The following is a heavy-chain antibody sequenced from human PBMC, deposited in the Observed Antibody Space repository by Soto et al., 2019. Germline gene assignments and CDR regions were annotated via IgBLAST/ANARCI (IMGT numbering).Heavy chain of an antibody. J-gene: IGHJ6*02. CDR3: ARDRGSSWTLENVRSYGMDV. Sequence: QVQLVESGGGVVQPGRSLRLSCAASGFTFSSYGMHWVRQAPGKGLEWVAVIWYDGSNKYYADSVKGRFTISRDNSKNTLYLQMNSLRAEDTAVYYCARDRGSSWTLENVRSYGMDVWGQGTTVTVSS. V-gene: IGHV3-33*01. CDR1: GFTFSSYG. CDR2: IWYDGSNK. D-gene: IGHD6-13*01.